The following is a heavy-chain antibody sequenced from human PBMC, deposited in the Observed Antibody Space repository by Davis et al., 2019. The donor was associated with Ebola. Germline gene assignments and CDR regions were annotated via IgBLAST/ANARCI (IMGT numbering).Heavy chain of an antibody. D-gene: IGHD6-13*01. CDR3: ARGPSTGNSFSY. CDR2: IWYDGTNK. CDR1: GFTFSSYG. V-gene: IGHV3-33*01. Sequence: PGGSLRLSCAASGFTFSSYGMHWVRQAPGKGLEWVAVIWYDGTNKYYADSVKGRFIISRDNSKNTLYLQMNSLRADDTAVYYCARGPSTGNSFSYWGQGTLVTVSS. J-gene: IGHJ4*02.